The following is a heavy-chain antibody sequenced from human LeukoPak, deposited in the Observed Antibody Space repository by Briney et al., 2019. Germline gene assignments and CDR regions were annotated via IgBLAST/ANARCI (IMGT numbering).Heavy chain of an antibody. D-gene: IGHD4-11*01. V-gene: IGHV3-21*01. Sequence: NPGGSLRLSCAASGFTFSSYSMNWVRQAPGKGLEWVSSISSSSSYIYYADSVKGRFTISRDNAKNSLFLQMNSLRAEDTAVYYCARDLSDYSGHWFDPWGQGTLVTVSS. CDR1: GFTFSSYS. J-gene: IGHJ5*02. CDR2: ISSSSSYI. CDR3: ARDLSDYSGHWFDP.